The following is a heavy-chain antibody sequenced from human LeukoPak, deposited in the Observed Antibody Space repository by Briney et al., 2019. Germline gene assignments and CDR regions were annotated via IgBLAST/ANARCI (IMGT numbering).Heavy chain of an antibody. CDR3: ARRNNYYDSESSYYFDY. CDR2: IYYSGST. J-gene: IGHJ4*02. D-gene: IGHD3-10*01. CDR1: GGSISSYY. V-gene: IGHV4-59*12. Sequence: SETLSLTCTVSGGSISSYYWSWIRQPPGKGLEWIGYIYYSGSTNYNPSLKSRVTISVDTSKNQFSLKLSSVTAADTAVYYCARRNNYYDSESSYYFDYWGQGTLVTVSS.